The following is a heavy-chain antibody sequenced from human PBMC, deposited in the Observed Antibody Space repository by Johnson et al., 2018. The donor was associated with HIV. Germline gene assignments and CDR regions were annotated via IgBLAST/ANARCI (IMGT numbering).Heavy chain of an antibody. J-gene: IGHJ3*02. V-gene: IGHV3-7*03. Sequence: EVLLVESGGGLVQPGGSLRLSCAASGFTVSSNYMSWVRQAPGKGLEWVANINQDGSEKYYVDSVKGRFTISRENAKNTLYVQMNSLRAEDTAVYYCARDSAGIVGGTEGFDMWGQGTMVTVSS. CDR2: INQDGSEK. D-gene: IGHD1-26*01. CDR1: GFTVSSNY. CDR3: ARDSAGIVGGTEGFDM.